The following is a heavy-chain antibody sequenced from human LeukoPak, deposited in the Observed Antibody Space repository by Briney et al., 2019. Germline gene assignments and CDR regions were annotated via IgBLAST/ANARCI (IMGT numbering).Heavy chain of an antibody. CDR2: IKQDGSEK. D-gene: IGHD3-22*01. Sequence: PGGSLRLSCAASGFTFSNYWMTWARQAPGKGLEWVANIKQDGSEKYYVDSLEGRFTISRDNTKNSLYLQMNSLTAEDTAVYYCAKDLERSSGQFDAFDIWGQGTMVTVSS. CDR1: GFTFSNYW. CDR3: AKDLERSSGQFDAFDI. J-gene: IGHJ3*02. V-gene: IGHV3-7*01.